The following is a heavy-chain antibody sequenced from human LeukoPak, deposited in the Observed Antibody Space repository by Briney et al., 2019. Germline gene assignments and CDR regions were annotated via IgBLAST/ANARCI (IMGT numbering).Heavy chain of an antibody. V-gene: IGHV5-51*01. J-gene: IGHJ5*02. CDR3: ARRGNSAGSDWFDP. Sequence: GESLKISCKASGYTFATFWIGWVRQMPGKGLEWMGIIYPGDSDTGYSPSFQGQVTISADKSISTAYLQWSSLKASDTAIYYCARRGNSAGSDWFDPWGQGTLVTVSS. D-gene: IGHD4-23*01. CDR1: GYTFATFW. CDR2: IYPGDSDT.